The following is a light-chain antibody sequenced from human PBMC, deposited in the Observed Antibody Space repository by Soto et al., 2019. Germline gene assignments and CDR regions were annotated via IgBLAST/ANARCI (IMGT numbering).Light chain of an antibody. V-gene: IGKV1-9*01. CDR1: QGISSY. J-gene: IGKJ5*01. CDR2: AAS. CDR3: QQLNSYPIT. Sequence: DIQLTQSPSFLSASVGDRVTITCRASQGISSYLAWYQQKPGRAPKLLIYAASTLQSGVPSRFSGSGSGTEFTLTISSLQPEDFATYSCQQLNSYPITFGQGTLLEIK.